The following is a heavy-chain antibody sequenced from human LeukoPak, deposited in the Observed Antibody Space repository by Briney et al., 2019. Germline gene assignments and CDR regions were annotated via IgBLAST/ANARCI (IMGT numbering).Heavy chain of an antibody. CDR1: GYTFTGYY. CDR3: ARVSPMYYLDY. CDR2: INPNSGDT. V-gene: IGHV1-2*02. Sequence: ASVKVSCKASGYTFTGYYIHWGRQAPGQGLEWMGWINPNSGDTNYAQKFQGRVTMTRDTSISTAYMEVSRLSSDDTAVYYCARVSPMYYLDYWGQGTLVTVSS. J-gene: IGHJ4*02.